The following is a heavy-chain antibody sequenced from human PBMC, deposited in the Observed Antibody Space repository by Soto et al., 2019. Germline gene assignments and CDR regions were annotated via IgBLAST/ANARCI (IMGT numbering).Heavy chain of an antibody. D-gene: IGHD3-10*01. CDR2: TYYSGST. V-gene: IGHV4-61*08. J-gene: IGHJ6*02. CDR3: ARSPNYYYYGFDV. CDR1: GGSVSSGDYF. Sequence: PSETLSLTCTVSGGSVSSGDYFWSWLRRSPGKRLEWIAYTYYSGSTNYNPSLKSRATISVDTSKSQVSLTLTSMTAADAAVYYCARSPNYYYYGFDVWGQGTTVTVSS.